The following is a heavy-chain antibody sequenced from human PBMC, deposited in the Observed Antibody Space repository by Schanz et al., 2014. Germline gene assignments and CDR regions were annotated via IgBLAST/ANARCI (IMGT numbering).Heavy chain of an antibody. CDR1: GGSMSSYY. CDR2: IYYSGST. J-gene: IGHJ3*02. Sequence: QVQLQETGPGLVKPSETLSLTCTVSGGSMSSYYWTWIRQPPGKGLEWIGYIYYSGSTNYNPSLGSRVTISVDTSKNHFSLKLSSVTAADTAVYYCARQILIGAFDIWGQGTMVTVSS. V-gene: IGHV4-59*08. D-gene: IGHD3-9*01. CDR3: ARQILIGAFDI.